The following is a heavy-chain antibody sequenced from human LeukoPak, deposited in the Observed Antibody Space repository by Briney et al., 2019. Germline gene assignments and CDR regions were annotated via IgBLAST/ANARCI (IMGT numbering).Heavy chain of an antibody. CDR1: GFTFTSSA. CDR3: AAAPTGGAHPSY. J-gene: IGHJ4*02. V-gene: IGHV1-58*02. CDR2: IVVGSGNT. D-gene: IGHD3-16*01. Sequence: ASVKVSCKASGFTFTSSAMQWVRQARGQRLEWIGWIVVGSGNTNYAQKFQERVTITRDMSTSTAYMELSSLRSEDTAVYYCAAAPTGGAHPSYWGQGTLVTVSS.